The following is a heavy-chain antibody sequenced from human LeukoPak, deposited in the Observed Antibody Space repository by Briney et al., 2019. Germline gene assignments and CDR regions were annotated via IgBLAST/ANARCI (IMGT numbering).Heavy chain of an antibody. CDR3: ARDRSPKYDILTGYYYYYGMDV. Sequence: ASVKVSCKASGYTFTGYDMHWVGRAPGQGLEWMGWINPNSGGTTYAQKFQGRVTMTRDTSISTAYMELSRLRSDDTAVYYCARDRSPKYDILTGYYYYYGMDVWGQGTTVTVSS. J-gene: IGHJ6*02. CDR1: GYTFTGYD. V-gene: IGHV1-2*02. CDR2: INPNSGGT. D-gene: IGHD3-9*01.